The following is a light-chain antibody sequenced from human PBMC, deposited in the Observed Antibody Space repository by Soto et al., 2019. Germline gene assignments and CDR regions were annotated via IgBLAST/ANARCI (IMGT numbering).Light chain of an antibody. CDR3: QTWDTGARVV. Sequence: QLVLTQSPSASASLGASVKLTCTLSSGHSSYAIAWHQQQPEKGPRYLMKLSSDGSHSKGDGIPDRFSGSSSGAERYLTISGVQSEDEADYYCQTWDTGARVVFGGGTKLTVL. V-gene: IGLV4-69*01. CDR1: SGHSSYA. CDR2: LSSDGSH. J-gene: IGLJ2*01.